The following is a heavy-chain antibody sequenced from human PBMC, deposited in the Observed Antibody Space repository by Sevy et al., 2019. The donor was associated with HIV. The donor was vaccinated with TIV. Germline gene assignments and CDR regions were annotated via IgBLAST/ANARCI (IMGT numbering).Heavy chain of an antibody. Sequence: GGSLRLSCAASGFTFITYTMNWVRQAPGKGLGWVSSIGLSSSYINYADSVKGQFTISRDNAKNSLYLQMNSLRAEDMAVYYCARANLDSSGSYDAFDIWGQGTMVTVSS. V-gene: IGHV3-21*01. D-gene: IGHD3-22*01. CDR2: IGLSSSYI. CDR3: ARANLDSSGSYDAFDI. CDR1: GFTFITYT. J-gene: IGHJ3*02.